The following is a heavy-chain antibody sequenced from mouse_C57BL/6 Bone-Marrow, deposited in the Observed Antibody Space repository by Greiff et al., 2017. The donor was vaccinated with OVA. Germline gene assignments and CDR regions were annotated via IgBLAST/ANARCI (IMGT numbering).Heavy chain of an antibody. D-gene: IGHD2-4*01. Sequence: VQLVESGAELVKPGASVKMSCKASGYTFTTYPIEWMKQKHGKSLEWIGNFHPYNDDTKYNEKFKGKATLTVDKSSSTVYLELSRVTSEDSAVYYCARQGDYDGYWFAYWGQGTPLTVSA. V-gene: IGHV1-47*01. J-gene: IGHJ3*01. CDR2: FHPYNDDT. CDR1: GYTFTTYP. CDR3: ARQGDYDGYWFAY.